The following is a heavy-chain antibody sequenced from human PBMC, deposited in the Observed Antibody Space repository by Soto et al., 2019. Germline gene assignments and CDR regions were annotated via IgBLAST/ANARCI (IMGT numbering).Heavy chain of an antibody. J-gene: IGHJ4*02. D-gene: IGHD3-10*01. CDR1: GFTFSNAW. V-gene: IGHV3-15*07. Sequence: GSLRLSCAASGFTFSNAWMNWVRQAPGKGLEWVGRIKSKTDGGTTDYAAPVKGRFTISRDDSKNTLYLQMNSLKTEDTAVYYCTATYYYGSGNDYWGQGTLVTVSS. CDR2: IKSKTDGGTT. CDR3: TATYYYGSGNDY.